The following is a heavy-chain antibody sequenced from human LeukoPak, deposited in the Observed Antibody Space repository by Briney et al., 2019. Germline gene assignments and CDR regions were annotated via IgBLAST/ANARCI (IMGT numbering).Heavy chain of an antibody. V-gene: IGHV4-59*01. CDR3: ARAGYYYGSGSYYNYDY. CDR1: GGSISSYY. J-gene: IGHJ4*02. Sequence: SETLSLTCTVSGGSISSYYWSWIRQPPGKGLEWIGYIYYSGSTNYNPSLKSRVTISVDTSKNQFSLKLSSVTAADTAVYYCARAGYYYGSGSYYNYDYWGQGTLVTVSS. D-gene: IGHD3-10*01. CDR2: IYYSGST.